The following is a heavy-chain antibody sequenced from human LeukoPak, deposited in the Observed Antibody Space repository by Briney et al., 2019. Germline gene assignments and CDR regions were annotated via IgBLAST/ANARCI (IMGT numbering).Heavy chain of an antibody. V-gene: IGHV3-74*01. CDR3: ARAQDTYNSLYFDY. J-gene: IGHJ4*02. D-gene: IGHD5-24*01. CDR2: IHSDGRIT. CDR1: GFSFNNYW. Sequence: GGSLRLSCSGSGFSFNNYWMHWVRQAPGKGLVWVSRIHSDGRITTYADSVKGRFTISKDSARNTLYLQMNTLRVEDTAVYYCARAQDTYNSLYFDYWGQGALVTVPS.